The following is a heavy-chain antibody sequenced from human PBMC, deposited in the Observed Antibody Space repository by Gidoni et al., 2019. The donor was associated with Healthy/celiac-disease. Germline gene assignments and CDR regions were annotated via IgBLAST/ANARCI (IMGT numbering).Heavy chain of an antibody. J-gene: IGHJ5*02. V-gene: IGHV3-49*03. D-gene: IGHD2-2*02. CDR3: TREGVVVPAAIVWFDP. CDR2: IISKAYGGTT. Sequence: EVQLVESGGGLVQPGRSLRLSCTASGFTFGDYAMSWFRQAPGKGLEWVGFIISKAYGGTTEYAASVKGRFTISRDDSKSIAYLQMNSLKTEDTAVYYCTREGVVVPAAIVWFDPWGQGTLVTVSS. CDR1: GFTFGDYA.